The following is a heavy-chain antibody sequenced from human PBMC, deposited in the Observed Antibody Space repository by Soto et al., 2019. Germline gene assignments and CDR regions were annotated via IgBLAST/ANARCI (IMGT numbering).Heavy chain of an antibody. J-gene: IGHJ4*02. CDR2: IWYDATNK. CDR1: GFTFSSYG. CDR3: AAELPYADCRFDY. D-gene: IGHD4-17*01. V-gene: IGHV3-33*01. Sequence: QVQLVESGGGVVQPGGSLRLSCAASGFTFSSYGMHWVRQAPGKGLDWVAVIWYDATNKYYADSVKGRFTISRDNSKNTLFLQMNSLTAEDTAVSYCAAELPYADCRFDYWGQGALVTVSS.